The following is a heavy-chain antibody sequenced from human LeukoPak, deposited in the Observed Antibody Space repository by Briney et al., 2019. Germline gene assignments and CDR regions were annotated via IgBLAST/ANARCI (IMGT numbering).Heavy chain of an antibody. CDR3: ARKSASGNYPLDY. V-gene: IGHV3-23*01. CDR2: MSADSATT. Sequence: GESLRLSCAASGFNFGSYSMTWVRQAPGKGLEWVSVMSADSATTFYADSVKGRFTISRDNAKNTVFLQMSSLRAEDTALYYCARKSASGNYPLDYWGQGTLVTVSS. J-gene: IGHJ4*02. D-gene: IGHD3-10*01. CDR1: GFNFGSYS.